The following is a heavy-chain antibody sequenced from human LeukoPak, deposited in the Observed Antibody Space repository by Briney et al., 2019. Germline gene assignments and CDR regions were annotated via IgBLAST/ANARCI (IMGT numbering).Heavy chain of an antibody. Sequence: PSETLSLTCAVYGGSFNAYYWTWIRQTPGKGLEWIGEINHSGNTNYNPSLESRVTISADTSKNQFSLNLGSVTAADTVIYYCARGLRFIQGPGYYYMDVWGKGTTVTVSS. CDR2: INHSGNT. D-gene: IGHD3-16*02. CDR1: GGSFNAYY. J-gene: IGHJ6*03. V-gene: IGHV4-34*01. CDR3: ARGLRFIQGPGYYYMDV.